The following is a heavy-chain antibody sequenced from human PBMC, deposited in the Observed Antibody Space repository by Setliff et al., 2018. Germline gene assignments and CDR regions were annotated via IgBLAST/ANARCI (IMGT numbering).Heavy chain of an antibody. J-gene: IGHJ5*02. CDR1: GYTFTSYD. Sequence: GASVKVSCKASGYTFTSYDINWVRQATGQGLEWMGWMNPNSGNTGYAQKFQGRVTMTRNTSISTAYMELSSLRSEDTAVYYCATTRDDSSGWFSSNWFDPWGQGTLVTVSS. D-gene: IGHD3-22*01. CDR3: ATTRDDSSGWFSSNWFDP. CDR2: MNPNSGNT. V-gene: IGHV1-8*02.